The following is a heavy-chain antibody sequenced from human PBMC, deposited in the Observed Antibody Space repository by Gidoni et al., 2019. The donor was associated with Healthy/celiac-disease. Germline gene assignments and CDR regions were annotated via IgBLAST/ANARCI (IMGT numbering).Heavy chain of an antibody. V-gene: IGHV1-46*01. CDR2: INPSGGST. J-gene: IGHJ6*02. CDR3: ARDSSSSSSEWTYYYYYGMDV. Sequence: QVQLVQSGAEGKKPGASVKVSCKASGYTFTSYYMHWVRQAPGQGLEWMGIINPSGGSTSYAQKFQGRVTLTRDTSTSTVYMELSSLRSEDTAVYYCARDSSSSSSEWTYYYYYGMDVWGQGTTVTVSS. D-gene: IGHD6-6*01. CDR1: GYTFTSYY.